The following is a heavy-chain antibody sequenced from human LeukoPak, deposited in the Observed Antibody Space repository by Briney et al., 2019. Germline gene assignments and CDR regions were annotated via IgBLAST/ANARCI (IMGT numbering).Heavy chain of an antibody. V-gene: IGHV3-53*01. CDR2: IHSGGAT. D-gene: IGHD3-3*01. J-gene: IGHJ3*01. Sequence: GGSLRLSCAVSGFIFGTDYMTWIRQAPGKGLVRVSIIHSGGATFYADSVKGRFIISRDTSKNTLSLEMTNLRAEDTGVYYCARGYDFWSGSSSGVFDVWGQGTMVTVSS. CDR3: ARGYDFWSGSSSGVFDV. CDR1: GFIFGTDY.